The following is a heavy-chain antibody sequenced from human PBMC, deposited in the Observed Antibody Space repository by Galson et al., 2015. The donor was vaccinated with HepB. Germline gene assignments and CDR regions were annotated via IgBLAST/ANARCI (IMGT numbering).Heavy chain of an antibody. Sequence: SVKVSCTASDYTFSSYSITWVRQAPGQGLEWVAGISAYNRKKRYSQKFQGRVTMTTDTSTSTAYMELRRLRSDDTAVYYCARGALVVGVAATQNNWFDPWGQGTLVTVSS. CDR1: DYTFSSYS. CDR3: ARGALVVGVAATQNNWFDP. CDR2: ISAYNRKK. D-gene: IGHD2-15*01. V-gene: IGHV1-18*01. J-gene: IGHJ5*02.